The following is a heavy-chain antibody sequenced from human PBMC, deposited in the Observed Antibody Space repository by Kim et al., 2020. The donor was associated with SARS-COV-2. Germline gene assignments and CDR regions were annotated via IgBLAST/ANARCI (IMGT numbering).Heavy chain of an antibody. Sequence: ASVKVSCKASGYTFTSYDINWVRQATGQGLEWMGWMNPNSGNTGYAQKFQGRVTMTRNTSISTAYMELSSLRSEDTAVYYCARIISSGLYYYYHSGMDVWGQGTTVTVSS. J-gene: IGHJ6*02. V-gene: IGHV1-8*01. CDR3: ARIISSGLYYYYHSGMDV. CDR2: MNPNSGNT. CDR1: GYTFTSYD. D-gene: IGHD6-6*01.